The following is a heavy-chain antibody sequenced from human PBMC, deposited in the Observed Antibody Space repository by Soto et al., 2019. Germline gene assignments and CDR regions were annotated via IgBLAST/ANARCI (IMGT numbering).Heavy chain of an antibody. CDR3: ARDGYYYGSGSYYNYYYYGMDV. D-gene: IGHD3-10*01. Sequence: PSETLSLTCAVAGYSISSGYYWGWTRQPPGKGLEWIGSIYHSGSTYYNPSLKSRVTISVDTSKNQFSLKLSSVTAADTAVYYCARDGYYYGSGSYYNYYYYGMDVWGQGTTVTVSS. V-gene: IGHV4-38-2*02. CDR1: GYSISSGYY. J-gene: IGHJ6*02. CDR2: IYHSGST.